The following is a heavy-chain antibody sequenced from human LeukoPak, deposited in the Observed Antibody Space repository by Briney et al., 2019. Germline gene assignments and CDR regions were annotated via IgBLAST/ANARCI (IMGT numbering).Heavy chain of an antibody. CDR1: GFTFSSYA. D-gene: IGHD6-13*01. Sequence: QPGGSLRLSCAASGFTFSSYAMSWVRQAPGKGLEWVSAISGSGGSTYYADSVKGRFTISRDNSKNTLYLQMNSLRAEDTAVYYCARDEQQLPQWYFDYWGQGTLVTVSS. J-gene: IGHJ4*02. CDR2: ISGSGGST. CDR3: ARDEQQLPQWYFDY. V-gene: IGHV3-23*01.